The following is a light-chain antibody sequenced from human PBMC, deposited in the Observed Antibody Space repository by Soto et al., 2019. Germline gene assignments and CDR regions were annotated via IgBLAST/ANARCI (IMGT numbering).Light chain of an antibody. V-gene: IGKV3-15*01. CDR2: GSS. Sequence: EIVMTQSPATLSVSPGERATLFCRASQSVNSNLAWYQQKPGQAPRLLIYGSSPRATGIPARFSGSGSGTEFTLTISSLQSEDFAVYYCQHYDNWPPWTFGQGTKVEI. CDR1: QSVNSN. J-gene: IGKJ1*01. CDR3: QHYDNWPPWT.